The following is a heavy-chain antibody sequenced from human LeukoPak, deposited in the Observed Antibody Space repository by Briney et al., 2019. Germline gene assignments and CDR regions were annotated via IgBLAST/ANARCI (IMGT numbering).Heavy chain of an antibody. CDR1: GFTFSSYG. CDR3: AKVVRIGRVYYYYYYMDV. CDR2: IRNDGSNK. D-gene: IGHD3-10*01. Sequence: PGGALRLSCAASGFTFSSYGMHWVRQAPGKGLEWVAFIRNDGSNKYYADSVKGRFTISRDNSKNTLYLQMNSLRAEDTAVYYCAKVVRIGRVYYYYYYMDVWGKGTTVTVSS. J-gene: IGHJ6*03. V-gene: IGHV3-30*02.